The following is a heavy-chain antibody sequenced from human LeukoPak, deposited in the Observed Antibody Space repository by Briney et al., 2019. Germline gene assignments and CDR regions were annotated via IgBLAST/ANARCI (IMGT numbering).Heavy chain of an antibody. CDR3: ARVRDGYSSGWTGVDC. D-gene: IGHD6-19*01. Sequence: GGSLRLSCAPSGFTFSSYGMHWVRQAPGKGLEWVAVIWYDGGNKFYADSVKGRFTISRDNSKDTLYLQMNSLRAEDTAVYYCARVRDGYSSGWTGVDCWGQGTLVTVSS. CDR2: IWYDGGNK. CDR1: GFTFSSYG. J-gene: IGHJ4*02. V-gene: IGHV3-33*01.